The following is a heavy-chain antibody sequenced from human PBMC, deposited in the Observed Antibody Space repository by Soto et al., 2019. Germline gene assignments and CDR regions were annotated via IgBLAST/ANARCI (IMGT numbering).Heavy chain of an antibody. CDR1: GGTFSSYA. CDR3: ARATPFPDYYDRSGLHEWMVGWFDP. D-gene: IGHD3-22*01. CDR2: IIPIFGTA. V-gene: IGHV1-69*01. J-gene: IGHJ5*02. Sequence: QVQLVQSGAEVKKPGSSVKVSCKASGGTFSSYAISWVRQAPGQGLEWMGGIIPIFGTANYAQKFQGRVTITADESTSTAYMELSSLRSEDTAVYYCARATPFPDYYDRSGLHEWMVGWFDPWGQGTLVTVSS.